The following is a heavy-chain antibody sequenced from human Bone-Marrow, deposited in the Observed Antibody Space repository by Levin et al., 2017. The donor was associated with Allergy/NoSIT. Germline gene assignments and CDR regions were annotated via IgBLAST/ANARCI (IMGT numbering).Heavy chain of an antibody. CDR3: ARDRVGGGAYFFHY. V-gene: IGHV4-39*02. D-gene: IGHD4-23*01. CDR2: TSYSGST. J-gene: IGHJ4*01. CDR1: GGSISSSSYY. Sequence: PSETLSLTCIVSGGSISSSSYYWGWIRQPPGMGLEWIGSTSYSGSTYYNPSLKSRVTISVDTSKKQFSLKLRLVTAAATAVYFCARDRVGGGAYFFHYWGHGTLVTVSS.